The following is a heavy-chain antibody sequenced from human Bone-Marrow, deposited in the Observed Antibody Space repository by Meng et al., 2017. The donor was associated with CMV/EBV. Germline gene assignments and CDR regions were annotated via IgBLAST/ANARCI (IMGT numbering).Heavy chain of an antibody. V-gene: IGHV1-2*02. CDR1: GYTLTDYY. J-gene: IGHJ4*02. Sequence: QVPLVHAGAEVKKPGASVKVSVKASGYTLTDYYIHWVRQAPGQWLEWMGWINPNTDTNYAQNFQGRVTMTRDMSINTAYMELSRLTSGDTAMYYCARSSGWSRFDYWGQGTLVTVSS. D-gene: IGHD6-19*01. CDR2: INPNTDT. CDR3: ARSSGWSRFDY.